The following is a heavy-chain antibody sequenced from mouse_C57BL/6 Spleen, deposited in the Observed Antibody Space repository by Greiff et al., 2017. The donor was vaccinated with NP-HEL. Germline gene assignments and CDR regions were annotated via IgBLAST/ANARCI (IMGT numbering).Heavy chain of an antibody. Sequence: QVQLQQSGAELVRPGTSVKVSCKASGYAFTNYLIEWVKQRPGQGLEWIGVINPGSGGTNYNEKFKGKATLTADKSSSTAYMQLSSLTSEDSAVYFCARSRVGDYDYDDYAMDYWGQGTSVTVSS. V-gene: IGHV1-54*01. J-gene: IGHJ4*01. D-gene: IGHD2-4*01. CDR2: INPGSGGT. CDR3: ARSRVGDYDYDDYAMDY. CDR1: GYAFTNYL.